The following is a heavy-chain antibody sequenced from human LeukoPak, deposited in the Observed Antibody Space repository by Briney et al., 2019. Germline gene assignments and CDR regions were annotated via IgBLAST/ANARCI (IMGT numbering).Heavy chain of an antibody. CDR3: AKDFYGDYGMDV. Sequence: GGSLRLSCAASGFTFSSYEMNWVRQAPGKGLEWVSGISGSGGSTYYADSVKGRFTISRDNSKNTLYLQMNSLRAEDTAVYYCAKDFYGDYGMDVWGQGTTVTASS. CDR1: GFTFSSYE. CDR2: ISGSGGST. J-gene: IGHJ6*02. D-gene: IGHD4-17*01. V-gene: IGHV3-23*01.